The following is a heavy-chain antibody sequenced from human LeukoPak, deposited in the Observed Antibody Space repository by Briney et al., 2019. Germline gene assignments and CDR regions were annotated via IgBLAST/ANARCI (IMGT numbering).Heavy chain of an antibody. D-gene: IGHD2-15*01. V-gene: IGHV3-23*01. Sequence: YPGGSLRLSCAASGFTFSSYALSWVRQAPGKGLEWVSGITGSGLSTYYADSVKGRFTISRDNSKNTLYLQMNSLRAEDTAVYYCAKERGVVAAAPDYWGQGTLVTVSS. CDR2: ITGSGLST. CDR3: AKERGVVAAAPDY. CDR1: GFTFSSYA. J-gene: IGHJ4*02.